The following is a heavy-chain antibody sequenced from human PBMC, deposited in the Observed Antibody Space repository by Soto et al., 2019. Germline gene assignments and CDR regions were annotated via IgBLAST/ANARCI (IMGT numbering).Heavy chain of an antibody. CDR2: IYYNGNT. J-gene: IGHJ4*02. CDR1: GGSITNHY. V-gene: IGHV4-59*11. Sequence: QVQLQESGPGLVKPSETLSLTCTVSGGSITNHYWSWIRKPPGKGLEWIGYIYYNGNTNYNPSLKSRVTMSVDTSRNQISLKLTTVTTADTAVYYCTRANWYSEYWGQGTQVTVSS. CDR3: TRANWYSEY. D-gene: IGHD7-27*01.